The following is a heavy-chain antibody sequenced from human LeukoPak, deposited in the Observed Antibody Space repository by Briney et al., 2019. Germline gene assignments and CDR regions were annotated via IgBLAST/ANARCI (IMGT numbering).Heavy chain of an antibody. Sequence: KPSGTLSLTCTVSGYYIRSGFYWGWIRQPPGKGLEWIGGIYNSGTTYYNPALKSRVTVSVDTSKNQFSLELTSVTVADTAVYLCARGGRFGGSVSHYGMDVWGQGTTVTVSS. CDR1: GYYIRSGFY. J-gene: IGHJ6*02. CDR3: ARGGRFGGSVSHYGMDV. CDR2: IYNSGTT. D-gene: IGHD3-16*01. V-gene: IGHV4-38-2*02.